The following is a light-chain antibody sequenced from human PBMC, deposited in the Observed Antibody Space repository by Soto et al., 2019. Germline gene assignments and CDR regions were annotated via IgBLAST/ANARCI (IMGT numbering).Light chain of an antibody. J-gene: IGKJ1*01. CDR3: QPYNNWPWT. Sequence: EIVMTQSPATLSVSPWERATLSCMASQSVSSNLAWYQQKPGQAPRLLIYGASTRATGIPARFSGSGSGTEFTLTLSSLQSEDFAVYYCQPYNNWPWTFGQGTKVDIK. CDR2: GAS. V-gene: IGKV3-15*01. CDR1: QSVSSN.